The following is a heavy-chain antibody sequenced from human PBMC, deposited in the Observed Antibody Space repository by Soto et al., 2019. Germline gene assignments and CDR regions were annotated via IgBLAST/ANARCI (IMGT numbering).Heavy chain of an antibody. D-gene: IGHD3-9*01. Sequence: KTSETLSLTCAVSGGSISSGGYSWSWIRQPPGKGLEWIGYIYHSGSTYYNPSLKSRVTISVDRSKNQFSLKLSSVTAADTAVYYCARGGSNDWQVAFDIWGQGTMVTVSS. J-gene: IGHJ3*02. V-gene: IGHV4-30-2*01. CDR2: IYHSGST. CDR1: GGSISSGGYS. CDR3: ARGGSNDWQVAFDI.